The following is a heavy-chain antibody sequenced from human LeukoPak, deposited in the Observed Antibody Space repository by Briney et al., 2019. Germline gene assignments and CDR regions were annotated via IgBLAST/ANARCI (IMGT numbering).Heavy chain of an antibody. CDR3: ARGLPNDDAFDI. CDR1: GGSIGSYY. J-gene: IGHJ3*02. D-gene: IGHD2-2*01. V-gene: IGHV4-59*01. CDR2: IYYSGST. Sequence: NPSETLSLTCTVSGGSIGSYYWSWIRQPPGKGLEWIGYIYYSGSTNYNPSLKSRVTISVDTSKNQFSLKLSSVTAADTAVYYCARGLPNDDAFDIWGQGTMVTVSS.